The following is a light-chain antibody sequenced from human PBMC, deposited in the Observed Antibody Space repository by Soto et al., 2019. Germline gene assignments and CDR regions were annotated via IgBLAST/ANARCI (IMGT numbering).Light chain of an antibody. CDR3: QQLNSYPIT. Sequence: DIQLTQSPSFLSASVGDRVTITCRASQDISSYLAWYQQKPGKAPNLLIYAASTLQSGVPSRFSGSGSGTEFTLTIRSLQPEDFATYYCQQLNSYPITFGQGTRLEIK. J-gene: IGKJ5*01. CDR1: QDISSY. V-gene: IGKV1-9*01. CDR2: AAS.